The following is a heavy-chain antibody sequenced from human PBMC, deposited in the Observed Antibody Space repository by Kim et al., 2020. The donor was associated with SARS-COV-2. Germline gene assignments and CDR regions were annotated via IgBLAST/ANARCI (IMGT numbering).Heavy chain of an antibody. CDR2: INHSGST. J-gene: IGHJ5*02. CDR1: GGSFSGYY. CDR3: ARASRYYYDSSGYYWFDP. Sequence: SETLSLTCAVYGGSFSGYYWSWIRQPPGKGLEWIGEINHSGSTNYNPSLKSRVTISVDTSKNQFSLKLSSVTAADTAVYYCARASRYYYDSSGYYWFDPWGQGTLVTVSS. V-gene: IGHV4-34*01. D-gene: IGHD3-22*01.